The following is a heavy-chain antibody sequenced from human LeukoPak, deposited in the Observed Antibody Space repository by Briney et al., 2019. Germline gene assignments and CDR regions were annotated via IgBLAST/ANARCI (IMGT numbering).Heavy chain of an antibody. Sequence: PSETLSLTCAVYGWSFSGYYWSWIRQPPGKGLEWIGEINHSGSTNYNPSLKSRVTISVDTSKKQFSLKLSSVTAADTAVYYCARVLEGSSGQHWYFDLWGRGTLVTVSS. CDR2: INHSGST. J-gene: IGHJ2*01. CDR3: ARVLEGSSGQHWYFDL. CDR1: GWSFSGYY. D-gene: IGHD6-19*01. V-gene: IGHV4-34*01.